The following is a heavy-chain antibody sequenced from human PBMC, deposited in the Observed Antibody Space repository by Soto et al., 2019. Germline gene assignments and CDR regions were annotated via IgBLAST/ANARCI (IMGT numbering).Heavy chain of an antibody. D-gene: IGHD4-17*01. CDR2: ISDTSSTI. CDR3: AGAKHAYGDFGGIDY. CDR1: GFTFSTYS. V-gene: IGHV3-48*01. J-gene: IGHJ4*02. Sequence: EVQLVESGGGLVQPGGSLRLSCAASGFTFSTYSMNWVRQAPGKGLEWVSYISDTSSTIYYADSVKGRFTISRDNAKNSLDLQMKSLRGEDTAVYYCAGAKHAYGDFGGIDYLGQGTLVTVSS.